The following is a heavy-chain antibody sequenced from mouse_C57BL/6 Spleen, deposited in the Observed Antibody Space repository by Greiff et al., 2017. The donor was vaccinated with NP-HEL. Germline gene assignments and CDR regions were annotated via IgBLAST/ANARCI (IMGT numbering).Heavy chain of an antibody. J-gene: IGHJ3*01. CDR2: IYPGSGST. V-gene: IGHV1-55*01. Sequence: QVQLQQPGAELVKPGASVKMSCKASGYTFTSYWITWVKQRPGQGLEWIGDIYPGSGSTNYNEKFKSKATLTVDTSSSTAYMQLSSLTSEDSAVYYCAREGAAQVWFAYWGQGTLVTVSA. CDR1: GYTFTSYW. D-gene: IGHD3-2*02. CDR3: AREGAAQVWFAY.